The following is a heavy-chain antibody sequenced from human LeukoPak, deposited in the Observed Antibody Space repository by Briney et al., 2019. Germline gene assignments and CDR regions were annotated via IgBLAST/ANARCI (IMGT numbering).Heavy chain of an antibody. CDR2: IYYSGST. D-gene: IGHD3-10*01. V-gene: IGHV4-39*01. J-gene: IGHJ4*02. CDR1: GGSISSNNYY. Sequence: KASETLSLTCTVSGGSISSNNYYWGWIRQPPEKGLEWIGSIYYSGSTYYNPSHESRVTISVDTSKNQFSLKLTSVTAADTAVYYCASVNRGWFGVGEYWGQGTLVTVSS. CDR3: ASVNRGWFGVGEY.